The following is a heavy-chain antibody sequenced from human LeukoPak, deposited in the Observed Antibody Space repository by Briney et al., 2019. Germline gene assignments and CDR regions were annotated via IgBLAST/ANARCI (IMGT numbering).Heavy chain of an antibody. V-gene: IGHV3-33*01. CDR3: ARDLALHYYDSSGIDY. CDR1: GFTFSSYG. J-gene: IGHJ4*02. D-gene: IGHD3-22*01. CDR2: TWYDGSNK. Sequence: PGGSLRLSCAASGFTFSSYGMHWVRQAPGKGLEWVAVTWYDGSNKYYADSAKGRFTISRDNSKNTLYLQMNSLRAEDTAVYYCARDLALHYYDSSGIDYWGQGTLVTVSS.